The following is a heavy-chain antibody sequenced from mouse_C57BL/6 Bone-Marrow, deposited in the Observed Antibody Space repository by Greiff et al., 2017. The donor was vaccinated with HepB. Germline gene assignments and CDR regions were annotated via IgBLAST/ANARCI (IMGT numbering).Heavy chain of an antibody. J-gene: IGHJ3*01. V-gene: IGHV1-82*01. CDR3: AREGLRGFAY. CDR1: GYAFSSSW. Sequence: SGPELVKPGASVKISCKASGYAFSSSWMNWVKQGPGKGLEWIGRIYPGDGDTNYNGKFKGKATLTADKSSSTAYMQLSSLTSEDSAVYFCAREGLRGFAYWGQGTLVTVSA. CDR2: IYPGDGDT. D-gene: IGHD2-4*01.